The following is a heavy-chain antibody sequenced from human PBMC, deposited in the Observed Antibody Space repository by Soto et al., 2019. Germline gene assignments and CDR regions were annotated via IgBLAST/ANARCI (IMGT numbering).Heavy chain of an antibody. J-gene: IGHJ6*02. Sequence: GGSLRLSCAASGFTFSDYYMSWIRQARGKGLEWVSYISSSGSTIYYADSVKGRFTISRDNAKNSLYLQMNSLRAEDTAVYYCARDQGVGTTSAYYYGMDVWGQGTTVTVSS. CDR2: ISSSGSTI. V-gene: IGHV3-11*01. CDR1: GFTFSDYY. D-gene: IGHD1-7*01. CDR3: ARDQGVGTTSAYYYGMDV.